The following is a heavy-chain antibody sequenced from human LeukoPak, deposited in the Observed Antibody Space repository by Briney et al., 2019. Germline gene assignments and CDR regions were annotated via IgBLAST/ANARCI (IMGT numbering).Heavy chain of an antibody. Sequence: ASVKVSCKASGYTFTGYYMHWVRQAPGQGIEWMGWINPNSGGTNYAQKFQGRVTMTRDTSISTAYMELSRLRSDDTAVYYCARVGSDILTGKGVYYMDVWGKGTTVTVSS. D-gene: IGHD3-9*01. CDR1: GYTFTGYY. J-gene: IGHJ6*03. CDR2: INPNSGGT. CDR3: ARVGSDILTGKGVYYMDV. V-gene: IGHV1-2*02.